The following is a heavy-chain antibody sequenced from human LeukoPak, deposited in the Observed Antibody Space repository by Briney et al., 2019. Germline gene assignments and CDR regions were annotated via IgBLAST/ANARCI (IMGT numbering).Heavy chain of an antibody. D-gene: IGHD1-26*01. CDR1: GFTFSSYS. Sequence: GGSLRLSCAASGFTFSSYSMNWVRQAPGKGLEWVSYISSSSSTIYYADSVKGRFTISRDNAKNTLYLQMNSLRAEDTAVYYCTSNLGRIDYWGQGTLVTVSS. J-gene: IGHJ4*02. V-gene: IGHV3-48*01. CDR3: TSNLGRIDY. CDR2: ISSSSSTI.